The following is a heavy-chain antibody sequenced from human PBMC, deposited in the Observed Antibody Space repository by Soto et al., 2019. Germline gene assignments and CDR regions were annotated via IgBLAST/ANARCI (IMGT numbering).Heavy chain of an antibody. D-gene: IGHD3-10*01. J-gene: IGHJ6*03. CDR1: GGSITTPGYY. Sequence: QVQLQESGPGLVKASQTLSLTCAVSGGSITTPGYYWSWIRQHPGKGLEWLGYTSYSGFSYYNPFLQSRITTSVDTSKNQFSLKLSSVTAADTGVYYCARNRGDTPDYYYMDVWGRGTTLAVSS. V-gene: IGHV4-31*11. CDR2: TSYSGFS. CDR3: ARNRGDTPDYYYMDV.